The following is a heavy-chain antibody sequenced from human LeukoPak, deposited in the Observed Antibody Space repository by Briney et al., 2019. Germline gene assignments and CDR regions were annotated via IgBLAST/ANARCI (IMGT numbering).Heavy chain of an antibody. V-gene: IGHV1-2*06. CDR1: GYTFTGYY. Sequence: GASVKVSCKASGYTFTGYYMHWVRQAPGQGLEWMGRINPNSGGTDYAQKFQGRVTMTRGTSISTAYMELSRLRSDDTAVYYCARDARIAAAGTSKAKNWFDPWGQGTLVTVSS. D-gene: IGHD6-13*01. J-gene: IGHJ5*02. CDR2: INPNSGGT. CDR3: ARDARIAAAGTSKAKNWFDP.